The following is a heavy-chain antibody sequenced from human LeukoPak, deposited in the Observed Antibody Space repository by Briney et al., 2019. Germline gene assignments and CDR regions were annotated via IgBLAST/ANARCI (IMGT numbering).Heavy chain of an antibody. CDR1: GGTFSSYA. V-gene: IGHV1-69*13. CDR3: ARDERYYDILTGYPPHYYYYYMDV. J-gene: IGHJ6*03. Sequence: ASAKVSCKASGGTFSSYAISWVRQAPGQGLEWMGGIIPIFGTANYAQKFQGRVTITADESTSTAYMELSSLRSEDTAVYYCARDERYYDILTGYPPHYYYYYMDVWGKGTTVTISS. CDR2: IIPIFGTA. D-gene: IGHD3-9*01.